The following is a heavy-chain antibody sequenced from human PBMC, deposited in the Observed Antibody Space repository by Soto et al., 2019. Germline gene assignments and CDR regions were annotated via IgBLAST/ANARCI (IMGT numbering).Heavy chain of an antibody. V-gene: IGHV3-21*01. J-gene: IGHJ4*02. D-gene: IGHD5-18*01. CDR1: GFTFSSYS. CDR2: ISSSSSYI. Sequence: EVQLVESGGGLVKPGGSLRLSCAASGFTFSSYSINWVRQAPGKGLEWVSSISSSSSYIYYAHSVKGRFTISRDNAKNSLYLQMNVLRAEDTAVYYCARDQPGYSYGYGLGYWGQGTLVTVSS. CDR3: ARDQPGYSYGYGLGY.